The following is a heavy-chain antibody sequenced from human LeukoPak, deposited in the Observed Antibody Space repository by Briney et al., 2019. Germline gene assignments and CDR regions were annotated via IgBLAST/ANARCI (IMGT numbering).Heavy chain of an antibody. CDR3: ARESETDDAFDI. Sequence: SETLSLTCTVSGGSISNYYWSWIRQPAGKGLEWIGRIYTSGSTNYNPSPKSRVTISVDTSKNQFSLKLSSVTAADTAVYYCARESETDDAFDIWGQGTMVTVSS. V-gene: IGHV4-4*07. CDR1: GGSISNYY. CDR2: IYTSGST. J-gene: IGHJ3*02.